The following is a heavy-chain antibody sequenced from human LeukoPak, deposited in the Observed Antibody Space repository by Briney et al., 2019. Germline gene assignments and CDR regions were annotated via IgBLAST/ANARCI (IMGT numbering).Heavy chain of an antibody. D-gene: IGHD4-17*01. CDR1: GYTFTGYC. J-gene: IGHJ4*02. CDR3: ARDLTTVTWGRFDY. CDR2: INPNSGGT. V-gene: IGHV1-2*02. Sequence: ASVKVSCKASGYTFTGYCMHWVRQAPGQGLEWMGWINPNSGGTNYAQKFQGRVAMTRDTSISTAYMELSRLRSDDTAVYYCARDLTTVTWGRFDYWGQGTLVTVSS.